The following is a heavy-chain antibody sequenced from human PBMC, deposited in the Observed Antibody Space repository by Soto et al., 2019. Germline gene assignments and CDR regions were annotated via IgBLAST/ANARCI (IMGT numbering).Heavy chain of an antibody. Sequence: QVQLQESGPGLVKPSETLSLTCTVSGAPISSYYWSWIRQPPGKGLEWIGYMYYSGRTTYNPALKSRVTISEDTSKNQFSLRLNSVTAADTAVYYCARDLAGCASGSCYALFQHWGQGIPVTVSS. CDR1: GAPISSYY. V-gene: IGHV4-59*01. CDR2: MYYSGRT. J-gene: IGHJ1*01. D-gene: IGHD2-2*01. CDR3: ARDLAGCASGSCYALFQH.